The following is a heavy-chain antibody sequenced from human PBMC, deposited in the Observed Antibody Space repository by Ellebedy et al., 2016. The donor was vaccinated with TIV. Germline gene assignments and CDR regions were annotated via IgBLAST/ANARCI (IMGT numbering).Heavy chain of an antibody. Sequence: MPSETLSLTCTVSGGSLSSYYWSWIRQPPGGGLEWLGYIFYTGSTNYNPSLRSRITISLDTSKNQFSLNLTSVTAADTAVYYCARGVMGYYSYGMDVWGQGTTVTVSS. D-gene: IGHD2-21*01. CDR1: GGSLSSYY. CDR3: ARGVMGYYSYGMDV. V-gene: IGHV4-59*01. CDR2: IFYTGST. J-gene: IGHJ6*02.